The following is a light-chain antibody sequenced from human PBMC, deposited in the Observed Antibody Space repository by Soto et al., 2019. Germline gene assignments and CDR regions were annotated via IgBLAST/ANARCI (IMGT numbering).Light chain of an antibody. CDR3: SSYAGSKNYV. Sequence: QSVLTQPPSASGSPGQSVTISCTGTSSDVGGYNYVSWYQQHPGKAPKLMIYEVSKRPSGVPDRFSGSKSGNTASLTVSGLQAEAEAAYYCSSYAGSKNYVFVTGTKATLL. CDR1: SSDVGGYNY. CDR2: EVS. J-gene: IGLJ1*01. V-gene: IGLV2-8*01.